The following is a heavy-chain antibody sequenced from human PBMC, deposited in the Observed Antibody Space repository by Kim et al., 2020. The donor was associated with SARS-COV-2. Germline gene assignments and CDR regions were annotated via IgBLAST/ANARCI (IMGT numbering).Heavy chain of an antibody. CDR1: GDSITSGGYY. D-gene: IGHD7-27*01. J-gene: IGHJ4*02. V-gene: IGHV4-31*03. CDR3: ARDDSLGGFDY. Sequence: SETLSLTCTVSGDSITSGGYYWNWIRQQPGKGLEWIGSIYYGGNTHYIPSLKSRLTISVDTSKNNFSLNLNSATAADTAVYYCARDDSLGGFDYWGQGILVTVSA. CDR2: IYYGGNT.